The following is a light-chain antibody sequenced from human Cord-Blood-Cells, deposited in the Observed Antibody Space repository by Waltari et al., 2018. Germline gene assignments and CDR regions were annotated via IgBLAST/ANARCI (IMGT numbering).Light chain of an antibody. CDR1: QSISSY. Sequence: DIQMTQSPSSLSPSVGARVPTPCRASQSISSYLIWYQQKPGKAPKLLIYAASSLQSGVPSRFSGSGSGTDFTLTISSLQPEDFATYYCQQSYSTPLTFGGGTKVEIK. CDR2: AAS. J-gene: IGKJ4*01. CDR3: QQSYSTPLT. V-gene: IGKV1-39*01.